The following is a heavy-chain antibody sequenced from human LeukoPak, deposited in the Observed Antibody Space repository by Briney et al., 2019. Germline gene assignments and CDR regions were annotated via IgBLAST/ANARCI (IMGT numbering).Heavy chain of an antibody. CDR1: GGSISSSSYY. Sequence: PSETLSLTCTVSGGSISSSSYYWGWIRQPPGKGLEWIGSIYYSGSTYYNPSLKSRVTISVDQSKNNFSLKLSSVTAADTAVYYCARGKNPGATDLAYFEYWGQGNLVTVSS. CDR2: IYYSGST. J-gene: IGHJ4*02. D-gene: IGHD4/OR15-4a*01. CDR3: ARGKNPGATDLAYFEY. V-gene: IGHV4-39*07.